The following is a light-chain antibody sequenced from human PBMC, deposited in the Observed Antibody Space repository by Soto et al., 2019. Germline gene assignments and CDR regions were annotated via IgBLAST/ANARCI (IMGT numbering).Light chain of an antibody. CDR2: GAL. CDR1: QSVSDN. J-gene: IGKJ5*01. CDR3: QQYHDWPPIT. Sequence: EIVMTQSPATLSVSPGERATLSCRASQSVSDNLAWYQQKPGQAPRLLIYGALTRATGVPARFRGSGSGTDFTLTISSLHSEDFAVYYCQQYHDWPPITFGQGTRLEIK. V-gene: IGKV3-15*01.